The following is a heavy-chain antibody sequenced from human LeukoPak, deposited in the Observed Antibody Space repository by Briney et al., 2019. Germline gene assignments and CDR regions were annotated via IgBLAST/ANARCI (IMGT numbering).Heavy chain of an antibody. D-gene: IGHD3-22*01. Sequence: GGSLRLSCAASRFTFSSYWMSWVRQAPGKGLEWVANIKQDGSEKYYVDSVKGRFTISRDNAKNSLYLQMNSLRAEDTAVYYCARDLYDSSGYYLGYYFDYWGQGTLVTVSS. CDR3: ARDLYDSSGYYLGYYFDY. CDR2: IKQDGSEK. CDR1: RFTFSSYW. J-gene: IGHJ4*02. V-gene: IGHV3-7*01.